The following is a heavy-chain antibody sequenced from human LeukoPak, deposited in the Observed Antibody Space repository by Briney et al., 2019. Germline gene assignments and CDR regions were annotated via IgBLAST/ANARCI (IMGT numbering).Heavy chain of an antibody. V-gene: IGHV3-74*01. Sequence: GGSLRLSCAASGFTVSSNYMSWVRQAPGKGLVWVSRINPDGSVTGHADSVKGRFTISRDNAKNTLYLQMNSLRAEDTAVYYCARDSGSGSYSGYWGLGTLVTVYS. CDR1: GFTVSSNY. D-gene: IGHD3-10*01. CDR2: INPDGSVT. CDR3: ARDSGSGSYSGY. J-gene: IGHJ4*02.